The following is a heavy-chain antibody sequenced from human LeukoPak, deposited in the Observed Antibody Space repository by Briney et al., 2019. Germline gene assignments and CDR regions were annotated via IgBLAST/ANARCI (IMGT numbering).Heavy chain of an antibody. CDR3: ARLATGYYFDY. V-gene: IGHV4-59*08. J-gene: IGHJ4*02. CDR1: GGSISSYY. CDR2: IYYSGST. Sequence: PSETLSLTCTVSGGSISSYYWSWIQQPPGKGLEWIGYIYYSGSTNYNPSPKSRVTISVDTSKNQFSLKLSSVTAADTAVYYCARLATGYYFDYWGQGTLVTVSS.